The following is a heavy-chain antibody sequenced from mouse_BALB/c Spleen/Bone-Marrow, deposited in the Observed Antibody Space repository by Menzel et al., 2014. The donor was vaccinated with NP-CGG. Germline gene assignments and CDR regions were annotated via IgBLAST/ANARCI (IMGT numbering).Heavy chain of an antibody. CDR2: ILPGSGNT. D-gene: IGHD3-1*01. J-gene: IGHJ3*01. CDR1: GYTFSSYW. V-gene: IGHV1-9*01. Sequence: VQLQQSGAELMKPGASVKVSCKATGYTFSSYWIEWVKQRPGHGLEWIGEILPGSGNTNYNEKFKGKATFTADTSSNTAHMQLSSLTSEDSAVYYCARWAFDAWFAYWGQGTLVTVSA. CDR3: ARWAFDAWFAY.